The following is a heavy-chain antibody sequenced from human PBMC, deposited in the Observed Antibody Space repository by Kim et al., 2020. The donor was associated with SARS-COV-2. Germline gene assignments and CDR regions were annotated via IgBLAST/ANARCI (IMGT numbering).Heavy chain of an antibody. CDR2: GNGAT. CDR3: ARSRSLDY. Sequence: GNGATKFSQKCQGRVTLTSDTSASAAYMGLSSLGSEDTAVYYCARSRSLDYWGQGTLVTVSS. D-gene: IGHD2-2*01. V-gene: IGHV1-3*01. J-gene: IGHJ4*02.